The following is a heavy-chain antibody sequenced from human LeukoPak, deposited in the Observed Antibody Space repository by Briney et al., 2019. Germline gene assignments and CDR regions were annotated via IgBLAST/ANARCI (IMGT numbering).Heavy chain of an antibody. CDR3: ARGVDYGGNSDNDAFDI. V-gene: IGHV3-21*01. CDR2: ISSSSSYI. CDR1: GFTFSTYW. D-gene: IGHD4-23*01. Sequence: GGSLRLSCAASGFTFSTYWMSWVRQAPGKGLEWVSSISSSSSYIYYADSVKGRFTISRDNAKNSLYLQMNSLRAEDTAVYYCARGVDYGGNSDNDAFDIWGQGTVVTVSS. J-gene: IGHJ3*02.